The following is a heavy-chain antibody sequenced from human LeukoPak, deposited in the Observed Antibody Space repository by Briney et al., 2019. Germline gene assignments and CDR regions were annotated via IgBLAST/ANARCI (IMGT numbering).Heavy chain of an antibody. CDR2: IYYSGST. Sequence: SETLSLTCTVSGGSISSGGYYWSWIRQHPGKGLEWIGYIYYSGSTYYNPSLKSRVTISVDTSKNQFSLKLSSVTAADTAVYYCASGQRWLPRDWGQGTLVTVSS. V-gene: IGHV4-31*03. D-gene: IGHD6-19*01. CDR1: GGSISSGGYY. CDR3: ASGQRWLPRD. J-gene: IGHJ4*02.